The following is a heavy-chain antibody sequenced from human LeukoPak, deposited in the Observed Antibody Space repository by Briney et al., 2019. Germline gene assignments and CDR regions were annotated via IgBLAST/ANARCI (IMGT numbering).Heavy chain of an antibody. CDR1: GFTFNNYV. J-gene: IGHJ4*02. CDR3: AKAACSSGSCYFDY. V-gene: IGHV3-23*01. CDR2: IRGSDGST. Sequence: PRGSLRLSCAASGFTFNNYVMSWVRQAPGKGLEWVSIIRGSDGSTYYADSVKGRFTISRDNYKNTMYLQMNSLRAEDTAVYYCAKAACSSGSCYFDYWGQGTLVTVSS. D-gene: IGHD2-15*01.